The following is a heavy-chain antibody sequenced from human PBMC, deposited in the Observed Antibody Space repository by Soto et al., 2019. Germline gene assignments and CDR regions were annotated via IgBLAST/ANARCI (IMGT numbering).Heavy chain of an antibody. CDR3: ACLYNWNGWSDY. J-gene: IGHJ4*02. CDR2: IYSSGST. V-gene: IGHV4-4*07. CDR1: GVSITSYY. Sequence: QVQLQESGPGLVKPSETLSLTCTVSGVSITSYYWSWIRQPAGKGLEWIGRIYSSGSTNYNPSLRGGVTMSIDTSKNQFSLNLSSVTAADTAVYYCACLYNWNGWSDYWGQGTLVTVSS. D-gene: IGHD1-20*01.